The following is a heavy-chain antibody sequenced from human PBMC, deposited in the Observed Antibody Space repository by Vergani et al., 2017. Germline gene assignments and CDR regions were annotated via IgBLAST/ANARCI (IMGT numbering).Heavy chain of an antibody. CDR2: INHSGST. Sequence: QVQLQQWGAGLLKPSETLSLTCAVYGGSFSGYYWSWIPPPPGQGLEWIGEINHSGSTNYNPSLKSRVTISVDTSKNQFSLKLSSVTAADTAVYYCARPGYCSSTSCYGDAFDIWGQGTMVTVSS. CDR3: ARPGYCSSTSCYGDAFDI. CDR1: GGSFSGYY. V-gene: IGHV4-34*01. J-gene: IGHJ3*02. D-gene: IGHD2-2*01.